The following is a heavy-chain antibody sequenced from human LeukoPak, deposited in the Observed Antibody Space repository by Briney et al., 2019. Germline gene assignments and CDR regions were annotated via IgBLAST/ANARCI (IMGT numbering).Heavy chain of an antibody. D-gene: IGHD3-22*01. CDR2: ISGSGGST. CDR1: GFTFSSYA. V-gene: IGHV3-23*01. J-gene: IGHJ3*02. Sequence: PGGSLRLSCAASGFTFSSYAMSWVRQAPGKGLEWVSAISGSGGSTYYADSVKGRFTISRDNSKNTLYLQMNSLRAEDTAVYYCAKDLSYYDSSGYYPFGSFDIWGQGTMVTVSS. CDR3: AKDLSYYDSSGYYPFGSFDI.